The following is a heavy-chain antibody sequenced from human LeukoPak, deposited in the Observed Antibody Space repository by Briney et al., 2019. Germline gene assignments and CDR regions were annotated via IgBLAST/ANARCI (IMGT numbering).Heavy chain of an antibody. Sequence: SETLSLTCTVSGGSISSSSYYWNWIRQPPGKGLEWIGSISYSGSTYYNPSLKSRVTISVDTSKNQFSLKLSSVTAADTAVYYCAREHKWELGAFDIWGQGTMVTVSS. CDR3: AREHKWELGAFDI. D-gene: IGHD1-26*01. CDR1: GGSISSSSYY. J-gene: IGHJ3*02. V-gene: IGHV4-39*07. CDR2: ISYSGST.